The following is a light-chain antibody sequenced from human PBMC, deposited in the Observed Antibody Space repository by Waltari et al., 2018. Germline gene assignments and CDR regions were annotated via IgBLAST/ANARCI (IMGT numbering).Light chain of an antibody. CDR3: QQYYSTPT. V-gene: IGKV4-1*01. CDR2: WAS. Sequence: DIVMTQSPDSLAVSLGERATINCKSSQSVLYSSNNKNYLAWYQQKPGQPPKLLIYWASTRESGVPDRFSGSGSGTDFTLTISSLQAEDVAVYYCQQYYSTPTFGQVTKLEIK. CDR1: QSVLYSSNNKNY. J-gene: IGKJ2*01.